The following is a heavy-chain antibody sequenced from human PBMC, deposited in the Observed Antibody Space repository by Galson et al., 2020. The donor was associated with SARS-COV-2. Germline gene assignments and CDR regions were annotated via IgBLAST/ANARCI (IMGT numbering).Heavy chain of an antibody. V-gene: IGHV3-9*01. CDR3: AKDRADGYNPRYYYYYGMDV. D-gene: IGHD5-12*01. Sequence: GGFLRLSCAASGFTFDDYAMHWVRQAPGKGLEWVSGISWNSGSIGYADSVKGRFTISRDNAKNSLYLQMNSLRAEDTALYYCAKDRADGYNPRYYYYYGMDVWGQGTTVTVSS. CDR1: GFTFDDYA. CDR2: ISWNSGSI. J-gene: IGHJ6*02.